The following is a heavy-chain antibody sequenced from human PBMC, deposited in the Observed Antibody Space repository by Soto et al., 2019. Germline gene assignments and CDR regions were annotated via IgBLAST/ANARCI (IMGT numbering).Heavy chain of an antibody. CDR3: ARGPRPDRSGGSSVYYYGMDV. CDR1: GGSFSGYY. Sequence: SETLSLTCAVYGGSFSGYYWSWIRQPPGKGLEWIGEINHSGSTNYNPSLKSRVTISVDTSKNQFSLKLSSVTAADTAVYYCARGPRPDRSGGSSVYYYGMDVWGQGTTVTVYS. D-gene: IGHD2-15*01. V-gene: IGHV4-34*01. J-gene: IGHJ6*02. CDR2: INHSGST.